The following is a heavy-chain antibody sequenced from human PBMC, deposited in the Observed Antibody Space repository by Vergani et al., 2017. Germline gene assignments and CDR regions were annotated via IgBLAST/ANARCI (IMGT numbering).Heavy chain of an antibody. Sequence: QVQLQQWGGGLLKPSETLSLTCVVNGGSFTSYHWTWIRQSPGEGLEWVGDIDHTGRPDYNPSLKSRLTMSVDKSRNQFSLTLKSVTATDTAIYFCARVNTETNGHLYYYYYMDVWGQGTAVPVS. CDR2: IDHTGRP. CDR1: GGSFTSYH. D-gene: IGHD4-11*01. CDR3: ARVNTETNGHLYYYYYMDV. V-gene: IGHV4-34*01. J-gene: IGHJ6*03.